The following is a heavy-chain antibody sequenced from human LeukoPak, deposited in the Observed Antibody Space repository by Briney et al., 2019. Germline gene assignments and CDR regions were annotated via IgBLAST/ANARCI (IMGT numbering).Heavy chain of an antibody. CDR1: GYSFTSYW. CDR2: IDPSDSYT. J-gene: IGHJ4*02. Sequence: GESLKISCKGSGYSFTSYWISWVRQMPGKGLEWMGRIDPSDSYTNYSPSFQGHVTISADKSTSTAYLQWSSLKASDTAMYYCARQDLGQYCSGGSCYMDYWGQGTLVTVSS. CDR3: ARQDLGQYCSGGSCYMDY. V-gene: IGHV5-10-1*01. D-gene: IGHD2-15*01.